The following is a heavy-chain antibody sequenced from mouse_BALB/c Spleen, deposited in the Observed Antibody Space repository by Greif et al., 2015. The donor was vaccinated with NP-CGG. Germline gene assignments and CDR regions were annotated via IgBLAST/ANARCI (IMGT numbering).Heavy chain of an antibody. CDR3: ATYYYGSCVSAY. D-gene: IGHD1-1*01. CDR2: IDPANGNT. J-gene: IGHJ3*01. Sequence: VQLKESGAELVKPGASVKLSCTASGFNIKDTYMHWVKQRPEQGLEWIGRIDPANGNTKYDPKFQGKAAITADTSSNTAYLQLSSLASEDTAVYYCATYYYGSCVSAYWGQGTLVTVSA. V-gene: IGHV14-3*02. CDR1: GFNIKDTY.